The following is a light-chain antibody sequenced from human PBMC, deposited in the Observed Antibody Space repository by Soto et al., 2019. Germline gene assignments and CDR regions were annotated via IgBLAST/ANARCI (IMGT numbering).Light chain of an antibody. CDR2: YDS. V-gene: IGLV3-21*04. Sequence: SYELTQPPSVSVAPGKTARITCGGNNIGSKSVHWYQQKPGQAPVLVIYYDSDRPSGIPERFSGSNSGNTATLTISRVEAGDAADYYCQVWDSSSDRPGVVFGGGTKLTVL. J-gene: IGLJ2*01. CDR1: NIGSKS. CDR3: QVWDSSSDRPGVV.